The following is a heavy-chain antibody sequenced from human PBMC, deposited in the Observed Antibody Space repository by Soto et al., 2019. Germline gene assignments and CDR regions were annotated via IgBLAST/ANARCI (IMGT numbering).Heavy chain of an antibody. CDR3: ARRGRYYGSPGWFDP. CDR1: GGSISSFTYY. CDR2: VYYNENT. V-gene: IGHV4-39*01. J-gene: IGHJ5*02. D-gene: IGHD3-10*01. Sequence: ETLSLTCSVSGGSISSFTYYWGWIRQPPGKGLEWIGTVYYNENTYYNPSLKSRVTITVDTAKNQFSLNLRSVTAADTAMYFCARRGRYYGSPGWFDPWGPGTLVTVSS.